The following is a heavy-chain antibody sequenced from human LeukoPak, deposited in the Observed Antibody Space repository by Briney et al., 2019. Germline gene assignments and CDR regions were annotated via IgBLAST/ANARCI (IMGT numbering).Heavy chain of an antibody. CDR2: IYYSGST. Sequence: SETLSLTCTVSGGSISSSSSYWGWIRQPPGKGLEWIGSIYYSGSTYYNPSLKSRVTISVDTSKSQFSLKLSSVTAADTAVYYCARHRHPQQFGSPPYGMDVWGQGTTVTVSS. CDR1: GGSISSSSSY. D-gene: IGHD2-15*01. J-gene: IGHJ6*02. CDR3: ARHRHPQQFGSPPYGMDV. V-gene: IGHV4-39*01.